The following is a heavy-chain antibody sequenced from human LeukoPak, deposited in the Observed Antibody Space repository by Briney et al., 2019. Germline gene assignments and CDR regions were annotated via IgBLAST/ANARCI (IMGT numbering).Heavy chain of an antibody. CDR2: INPSGGST. D-gene: IGHD6-19*01. V-gene: IGHV1-46*01. Sequence: ASVKVSCKASGYTFTSYDINWVRQAPGQGLEWMGIINPSGGSTSYAQKFQGRVTMTRDMSTSTVYMELSSLRSEDTAVYYCATLHSSGWYLGAFDIWGQGTMVTVSS. J-gene: IGHJ3*02. CDR3: ATLHSSGWYLGAFDI. CDR1: GYTFTSYD.